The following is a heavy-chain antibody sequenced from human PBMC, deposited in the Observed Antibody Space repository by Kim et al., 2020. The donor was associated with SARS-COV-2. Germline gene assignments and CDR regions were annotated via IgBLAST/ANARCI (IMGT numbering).Heavy chain of an antibody. V-gene: IGHV3-33*01. CDR1: GFTFSSYG. CDR3: ARDLGDYGDYSGAY. CDR2: IWYDGSNK. J-gene: IGHJ4*02. D-gene: IGHD4-17*01. Sequence: GGSLRLSCAASGFTFSSYGMHWVRQAPGKGLEWVAVIWYDGSNKYYADSVKGRFTISRDNSKNTLYLQMNSLRAEDTAVYYCARDLGDYGDYSGAYWGQGTLVTVSS.